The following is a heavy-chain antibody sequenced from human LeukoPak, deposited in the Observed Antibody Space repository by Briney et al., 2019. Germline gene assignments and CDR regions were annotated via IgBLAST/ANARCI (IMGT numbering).Heavy chain of an antibody. CDR1: GFTFSNHN. V-gene: IGHV3-21*01. CDR2: INSRSNYI. D-gene: IGHD2/OR15-2a*01. Sequence: GGSLRLSCEASGFTFSNHNMNWVRQAPGKGLEWVSSINSRSNYIYYADSVKGRFTTSRDNAKESLYLQMNSLRAEDTALYFCARDKVSVIPALDYWGQGTLVIVSS. J-gene: IGHJ4*02. CDR3: ARDKVSVIPALDY.